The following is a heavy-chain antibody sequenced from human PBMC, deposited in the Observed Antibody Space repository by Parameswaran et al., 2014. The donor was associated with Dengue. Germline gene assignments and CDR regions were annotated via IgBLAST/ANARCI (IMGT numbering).Heavy chain of an antibody. Sequence: VRQAPGKGLEWVSYISSSGSTIYYADSVKGRFTISRDNAKNSLYLQMNSLRAEDTAVYYCARLPGRFDYWGQGTLGTVSS. CDR3: ARLPGRFDY. D-gene: IGHD3-10*01. CDR2: ISSSGSTI. V-gene: IGHV3-48*03. J-gene: IGHJ4*02.